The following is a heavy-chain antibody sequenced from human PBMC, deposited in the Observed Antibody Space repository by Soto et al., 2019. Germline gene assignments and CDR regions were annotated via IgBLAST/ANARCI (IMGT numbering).Heavy chain of an antibody. Sequence: EVQLLESGGGLVQPGGSLRLSCAASGFAFSTYAMNWVRQAPGKGLEWVSAISGSGTRTYYADSVKGRFTISRDNSKNTLYLQMSSLRAEDTAVYYCAKDMLLSFDYYYYGMDVWGQGTTVTISS. D-gene: IGHD2-8*01. CDR2: ISGSGTRT. CDR3: AKDMLLSFDYYYYGMDV. J-gene: IGHJ6*02. CDR1: GFAFSTYA. V-gene: IGHV3-23*01.